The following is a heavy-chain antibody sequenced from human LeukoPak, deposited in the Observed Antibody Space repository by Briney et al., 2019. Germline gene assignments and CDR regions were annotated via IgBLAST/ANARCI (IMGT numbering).Heavy chain of an antibody. CDR2: ISYAGSNK. D-gene: IGHD3-10*01. CDR3: ARDERYYYGSGSYIDY. J-gene: IGHJ4*02. CDR1: GFTFSSYA. Sequence: GGSLRLSCAASGFTFSSYAMHWVRQAPGKGLEWVAVISYAGSNKYYADSVKGRFTISRDNSKNTLYLQMNSLRAEDTAVYYCARDERYYYGSGSYIDYWGQGTLVIVSS. V-gene: IGHV3-30*04.